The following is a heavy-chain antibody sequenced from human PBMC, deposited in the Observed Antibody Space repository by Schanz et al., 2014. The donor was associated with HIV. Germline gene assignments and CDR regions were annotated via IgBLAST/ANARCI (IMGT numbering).Heavy chain of an antibody. D-gene: IGHD2-2*01. Sequence: EVQLVESGGGLVQPGGSLRLSCVASGFNFFTYDMHWVRQGAGKGLEWISGVGPTGDTYYSGSVKGHFTISRENAKNSVYLQMNGLRAGDTAVYFCARYSADSLDMWGQGTMVTVSS. CDR2: VGPTGDT. V-gene: IGHV3-13*01. CDR1: GFNFFTYD. CDR3: ARYSADSLDM. J-gene: IGHJ3*02.